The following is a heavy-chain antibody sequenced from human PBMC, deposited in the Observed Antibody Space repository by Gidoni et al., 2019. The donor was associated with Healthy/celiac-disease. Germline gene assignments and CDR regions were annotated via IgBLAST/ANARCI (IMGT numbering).Heavy chain of an antibody. CDR3: ARELITMVRGDLDY. CDR2: ISSSGSTI. J-gene: IGHJ4*02. D-gene: IGHD3-10*01. CDR1: GFTFSSYE. Sequence: EVQLVESGGGLVQPGGSLRLSCAASGFTFSSYEMNWVRQAPGKGLEWVSYISSSGSTIYYADSVKGRFTISRDNAKNSLYLQMNSLRAEDTAVYYCARELITMVRGDLDYWGQGTLVTVSS. V-gene: IGHV3-48*03.